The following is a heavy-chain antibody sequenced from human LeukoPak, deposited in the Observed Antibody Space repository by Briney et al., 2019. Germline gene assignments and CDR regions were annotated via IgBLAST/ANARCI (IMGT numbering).Heavy chain of an antibody. D-gene: IGHD6-13*01. CDR1: GFTFSTYN. CDR2: ISSSSSTI. J-gene: IGHJ4*02. V-gene: IGHV3-48*02. Sequence: GGSLRLSCAASGFTFSTYNMNWVRQAPGKGLERVSYISSSSSTIHYADSVKGRFTISRDNAKNSLYLQMNSLRDEDTAVYYCARDQISSSLYKEPLDYWGQGTLVTVSS. CDR3: ARDQISSSLYKEPLDY.